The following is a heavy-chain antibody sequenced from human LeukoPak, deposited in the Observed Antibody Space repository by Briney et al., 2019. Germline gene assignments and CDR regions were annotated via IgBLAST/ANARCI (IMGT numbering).Heavy chain of an antibody. CDR2: ISSSSSYI. D-gene: IGHD6-13*01. V-gene: IGHV3-21*01. J-gene: IGHJ1*01. CDR1: GFTFSSYS. CDR3: ARGVGDSSSWYRFGYFQH. Sequence: GGSLRLSCAASGFTFSSYSMNWVRQAPGKGLEWVSSISSSSSYIYYADSVKGRFTISRDNAKNSLYLQMNSLRAEDTAVYYCARGVGDSSSWYRFGYFQHWGQGTLVTVSS.